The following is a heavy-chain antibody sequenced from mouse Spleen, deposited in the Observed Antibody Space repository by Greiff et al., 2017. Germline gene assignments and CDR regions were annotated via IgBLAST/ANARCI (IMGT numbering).Heavy chain of an antibody. J-gene: IGHJ2*01. CDR3: ARHGSSGYVSFDY. CDR1: GFSLTSYG. CDR2: IWSDGST. V-gene: IGHV2-6-1*01. D-gene: IGHD3-1*01. Sequence: VKLMETGPGLVAPSQSLSITCTVSGFSLTSYGVHWVRQPPGKGLEWLVVIWSDGSTNYNSALKSRLSISKDNSKSQVFLKMNSLQTDDTAMYYCARHGSSGYVSFDYWGQGTTLTVSS.